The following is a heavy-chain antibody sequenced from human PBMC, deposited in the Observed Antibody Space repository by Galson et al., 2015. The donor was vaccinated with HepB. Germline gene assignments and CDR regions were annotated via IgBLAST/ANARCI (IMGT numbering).Heavy chain of an antibody. V-gene: IGHV3-11*01. Sequence: SLRLSCAASGFTFSDCYMSWIRQAPGKGLEWVSYISSSGSTIYYADSVKGRFTISRDNAKNSLYLQMNSLRAEDTAVYYWARGRKEGYSGYDCCYWGQGTLVTVSS. CDR2: ISSSGSTI. J-gene: IGHJ4*02. CDR3: ARGRKEGYSGYDCCY. D-gene: IGHD5-12*01. CDR1: GFTFSDCY.